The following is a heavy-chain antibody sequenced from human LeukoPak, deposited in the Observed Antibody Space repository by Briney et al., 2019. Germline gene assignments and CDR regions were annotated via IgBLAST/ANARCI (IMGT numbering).Heavy chain of an antibody. V-gene: IGHV4-59*01. Sequence: SETLSLTCNVSGASLSSYYWDWLRQSPGRGLEWIGYISDAGKTDSNPSLKSRVTISLATSKNQFSLRLTSVTAADSAVYFCATGYYEPFATWGPGIMVSVSS. D-gene: IGHD3-22*01. CDR1: GASLSSYY. J-gene: IGHJ5*02. CDR3: ATGYYEPFAT. CDR2: ISDAGKT.